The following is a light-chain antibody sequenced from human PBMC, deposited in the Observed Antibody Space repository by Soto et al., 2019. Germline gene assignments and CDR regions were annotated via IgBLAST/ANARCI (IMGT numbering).Light chain of an antibody. Sequence: DIQMTQSHTTLSASVGDRFTVTCRASQSISSWLAWYQQKPGKAPKLLIYHASSLGSGVPSRFSGSGSGTDFTLTISSLQAEDVAVYYCQQYLGSPRTFGQGTKVDVK. CDR1: QSISSW. V-gene: IGKV1-5*01. J-gene: IGKJ1*01. CDR3: QQYLGSPRT. CDR2: HAS.